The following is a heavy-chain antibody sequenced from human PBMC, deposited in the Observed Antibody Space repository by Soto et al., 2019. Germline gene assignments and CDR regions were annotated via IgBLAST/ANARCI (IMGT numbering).Heavy chain of an antibody. V-gene: IGHV4-31*03. J-gene: IGHJ6*02. CDR1: GGSISSGGLY. Sequence: SETLSLTCTVSGGSISSGGLYWNWIRQHSGKGLEWIGYIYNNGSAYYNPSLKSRVTISVDTSKNHFSLKLSSVTAADTAVYYCARARFGELGSYGLDVWGQGTKVT. D-gene: IGHD3-10*01. CDR3: ARARFGELGSYGLDV. CDR2: IYNNGSA.